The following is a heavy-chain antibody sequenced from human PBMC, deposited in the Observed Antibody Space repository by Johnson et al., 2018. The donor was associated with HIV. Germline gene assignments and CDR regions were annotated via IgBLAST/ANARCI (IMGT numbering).Heavy chain of an antibody. V-gene: IGHV3-23*04. CDR3: AKVAVAAAAGGVGLNI. D-gene: IGHD6-13*01. CDR2: ICGSGGSE. CDR1: GFTFSSYA. J-gene: IGHJ3*02. Sequence: VQLVESGGGLVQPGGSLRLSCAASGFTFSSYAMRWVRQAPGKGLEWVAAICGSGGSEYYADSVKGRFTISRDLSKNTLFLQMNSLRADGTAVYYCAKVAVAAAAGGVGLNIWGPGTMVTVSS.